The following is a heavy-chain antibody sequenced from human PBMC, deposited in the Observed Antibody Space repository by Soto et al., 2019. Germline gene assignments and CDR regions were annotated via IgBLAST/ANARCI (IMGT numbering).Heavy chain of an antibody. D-gene: IGHD3-3*01. CDR3: ARCSSYYDFWSGYGLGYYYMGV. CDR1: GYTFTSYG. Sequence: ASVKVSCKASGYTFTSYGISWVRQAPGQGLEWMGWISAYNGNTNYAQKLQGRVTMTTDTSTSTAYMELRSLRSDDTAVYYCARCSSYYDFWSGYGLGYYYMGVWGKGTTVTVSS. CDR2: ISAYNGNT. V-gene: IGHV1-18*01. J-gene: IGHJ6*03.